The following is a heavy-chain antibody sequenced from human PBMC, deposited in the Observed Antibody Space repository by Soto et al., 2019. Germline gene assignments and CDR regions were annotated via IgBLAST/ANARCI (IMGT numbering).Heavy chain of an antibody. V-gene: IGHV1-2*02. CDR1: GYTFNRYY. CDR3: ARNRRAYCGGDCPWGS. CDR2: IDPNVGNT. Sequence: ASVKVSCKASGYTFNRYYIHWVRQAPGQGLEWMGWIDPNVGNTKYAQNFQGRVTMTWDTSTTTASMELSGLTSDDTAVYFCARNRRAYCGGDCPWGSWGQGXQVTVYS. D-gene: IGHD2-21*02. J-gene: IGHJ5*02.